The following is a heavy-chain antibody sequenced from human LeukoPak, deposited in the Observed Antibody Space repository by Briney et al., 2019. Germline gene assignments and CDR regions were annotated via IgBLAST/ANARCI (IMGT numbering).Heavy chain of an antibody. J-gene: IGHJ4*02. Sequence: GGTLRLSCAASGFTFSSYGMSWVRQAPGKGLEWVSAISGSGGSTYYADSVKGRFTISRDNSKNTLYLQMNSLRADDTATYYCARGSYSSSWKTFDYWGQGTLVTVSS. CDR2: ISGSGGST. V-gene: IGHV3-23*01. CDR1: GFTFSSYG. CDR3: ARGSYSSSWKTFDY. D-gene: IGHD6-13*01.